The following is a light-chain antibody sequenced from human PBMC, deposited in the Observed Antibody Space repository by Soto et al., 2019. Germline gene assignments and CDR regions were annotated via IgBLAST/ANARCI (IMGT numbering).Light chain of an antibody. CDR3: QQRFNWPLT. CDR1: QSVNRN. J-gene: IGKJ5*01. CDR2: DAS. Sequence: EIVLTHSPASLSLSPWDIATLSCRASQSVNRNLAWYQQKPGQAPKFLIYDASNRATGIPARFSGSGSETDFTITINSLEPEDFAVYYCQQRFNWPLTFGQGTRWRL. V-gene: IGKV3-11*01.